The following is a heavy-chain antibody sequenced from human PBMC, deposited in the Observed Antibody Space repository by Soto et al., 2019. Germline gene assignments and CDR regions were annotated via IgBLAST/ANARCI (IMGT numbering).Heavy chain of an antibody. CDR1: GSSISSGDHY. D-gene: IGHD2-2*01. CDR2: IYHTGST. CDR3: ARAVITAAPYDY. Sequence: QVQLQESGPGLVKPSQTLSLTCTVSGSSISSGDHYWSWIRQPPGKGLEWIGYIYHTGSTYFNPSLQSRISMSVDTSKNQIYLNVTSVTAADAAVYFCARAVITAAPYDYWGHGTLVTVS. J-gene: IGHJ4*01. V-gene: IGHV4-30-4*01.